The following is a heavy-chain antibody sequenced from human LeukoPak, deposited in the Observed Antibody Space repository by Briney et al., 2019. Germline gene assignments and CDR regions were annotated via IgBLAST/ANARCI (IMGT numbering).Heavy chain of an antibody. V-gene: IGHV3-9*01. J-gene: IGHJ5*02. CDR3: AKDRHSSSWYWFDP. CDR1: GFTFDDYA. Sequence: GGSLRLSCAASGFTFDDYAMHWVRQAPGKGLEWVSGISWNSGSIGYADSVKGRFTISRDNAKNSLYLQMNSLRAEDTSLYYCAKDRHSSSWYWFDPWGQGTLVTVSS. CDR2: ISWNSGSI. D-gene: IGHD6-13*01.